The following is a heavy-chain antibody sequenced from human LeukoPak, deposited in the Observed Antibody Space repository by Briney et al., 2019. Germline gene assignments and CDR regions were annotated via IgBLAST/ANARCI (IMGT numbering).Heavy chain of an antibody. J-gene: IGHJ6*02. Sequence: GGSLRLSCAASGFTFSSYAMHWVRQAPGKGLEWVAVISYDGSNKYYADSVKGRFTISRDNSKNTLYLQMNSLRAEDTAVYYCARCEGTTWYYYYYGMDVWGQGTTVTVSS. D-gene: IGHD1-14*01. V-gene: IGHV3-30*01. CDR3: ARCEGTTWYYYYYGMDV. CDR2: ISYDGSNK. CDR1: GFTFSSYA.